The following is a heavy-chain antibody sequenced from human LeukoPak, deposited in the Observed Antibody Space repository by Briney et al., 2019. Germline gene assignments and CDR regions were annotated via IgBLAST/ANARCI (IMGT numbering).Heavy chain of an antibody. CDR1: GGTFSSYA. J-gene: IGHJ4*02. D-gene: IGHD2-2*01. CDR2: IIPIFGTA. V-gene: IGHV1-69*05. CDR3: ARAYAGGYSV. Sequence: ASVKVSCKASGGTFSSYAISWVRQAPGQGLEWMGRIIPIFGTANYAQEFQGRVTITTDESTSTAYMELSSLRSEDTAVYYCARAYAGGYSVWGQGTLVTVSS.